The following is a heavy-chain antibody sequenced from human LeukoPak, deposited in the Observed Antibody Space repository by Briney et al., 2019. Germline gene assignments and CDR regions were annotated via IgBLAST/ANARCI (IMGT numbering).Heavy chain of an antibody. CDR2: LLYNGNT. J-gene: IGHJ4*02. CDR1: GGSISSDVHY. D-gene: IGHD6-19*01. Sequence: SETLSLTCTVAGGSISSDVHYWDWIRQAPGKGLEWIGSLLYNGNTWYNPSLESRVTISVDTSENQFSLKLSSVTAADTAVYYCARVTSSGWYQDYWGQGTLVTVSS. V-gene: IGHV4-39*07. CDR3: ARVTSSGWYQDY.